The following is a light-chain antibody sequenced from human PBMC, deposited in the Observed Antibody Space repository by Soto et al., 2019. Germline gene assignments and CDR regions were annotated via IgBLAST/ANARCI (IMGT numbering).Light chain of an antibody. CDR1: SSDIGACDY. CDR2: KVT. CDR3: SSYSGISHWV. Sequence: QSALTQPASVSGSPGQSITISCTGTSSDIGACDYVSWYQQHPGKAPKLMIYKVTSRPSGVSIRFSGSKSGSAASLTISGLQAEDEADYYCSSYSGISHWVFGGGTKLTVL. J-gene: IGLJ3*02. V-gene: IGLV2-14*01.